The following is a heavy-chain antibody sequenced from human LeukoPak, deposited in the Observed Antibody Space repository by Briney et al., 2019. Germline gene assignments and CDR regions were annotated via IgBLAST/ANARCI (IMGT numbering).Heavy chain of an antibody. CDR3: ASTSEGYCSGGSCYATPYFDY. CDR2: IYYSGST. J-gene: IGHJ4*02. D-gene: IGHD2-15*01. Sequence: PSETLSLTCTVSGGSISSYYWSWIRQPPGKGLEWIGYIYYSGSTNYNPSLKSRVTISVDTSKNQFSLELSSVTAADTAVYYCASTSEGYCSGGSCYATPYFDYWGQGTLVTVSS. V-gene: IGHV4-59*01. CDR1: GGSISSYY.